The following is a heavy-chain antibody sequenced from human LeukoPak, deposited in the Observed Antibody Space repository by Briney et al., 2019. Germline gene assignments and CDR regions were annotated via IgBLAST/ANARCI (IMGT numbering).Heavy chain of an antibody. V-gene: IGHV4-4*07. Sequence: PSETLSLTCTVSGGSISSYYWSWIRQPAGKGLEWIGRIYTTGITNYNPSLKSRVTMSVDTSKNQFSLRLSSVTAADTAVYYCARDPLHCFDSSEDFDFWGQGTLVTVSS. CDR2: IYTTGIT. CDR3: ARDPLHCFDSSEDFDF. D-gene: IGHD3-22*01. CDR1: GGSISSYY. J-gene: IGHJ4*02.